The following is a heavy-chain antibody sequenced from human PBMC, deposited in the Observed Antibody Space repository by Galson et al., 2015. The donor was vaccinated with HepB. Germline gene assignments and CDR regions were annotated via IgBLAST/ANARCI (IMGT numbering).Heavy chain of an antibody. CDR1: GFTFSSYG. CDR3: AKALRSTMVRGTAFDI. J-gene: IGHJ3*02. CDR2: ISYDGSNK. V-gene: IGHV3-30*18. D-gene: IGHD3-10*01. Sequence: SLRLSCAASGFTFSSYGMHWVRQAPGKGLEWVAVISYDGSNKYYADSVKGRFTISRDNSKNTLYLQMNSLRAEDTAVYYCAKALRSTMVRGTAFDIWGQGTMVTVSS.